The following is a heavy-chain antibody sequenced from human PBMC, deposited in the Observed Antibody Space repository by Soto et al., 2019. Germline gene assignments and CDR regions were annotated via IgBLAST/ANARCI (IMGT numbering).Heavy chain of an antibody. D-gene: IGHD6-13*01. CDR2: IIPIFGTA. CDR1: GGTFSSYA. V-gene: IGHV1-69*06. Sequence: QVQLVQSGAEVKKPGSSVKVSCKASGGTFSSYAISWVRQAPGQGLEWMGGIIPIFGTANFAQKFQGRVTISADKSTRTAYMELSSLRSQDTVVYYCARDRQQLRSDSFDIWGQGTMVTVSS. CDR3: ARDRQQLRSDSFDI. J-gene: IGHJ3*02.